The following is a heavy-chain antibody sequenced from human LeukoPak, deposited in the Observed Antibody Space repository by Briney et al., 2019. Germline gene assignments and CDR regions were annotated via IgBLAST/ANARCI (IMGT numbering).Heavy chain of an antibody. V-gene: IGHV3-30-3*01. CDR1: GFTFSTHA. J-gene: IGHJ4*02. CDR3: ARVPYGSGTYTDY. D-gene: IGHD3-10*01. Sequence: GGSLRLSCTASGFTFSTHAMHWVRQAPGKGLVWVAIILYDGSNKHYADSVKGRFSISRDNSKNTLYLQMNSLRAEDTAVYYCARVPYGSGTYTDYWGQGTLVTVSS. CDR2: ILYDGSNK.